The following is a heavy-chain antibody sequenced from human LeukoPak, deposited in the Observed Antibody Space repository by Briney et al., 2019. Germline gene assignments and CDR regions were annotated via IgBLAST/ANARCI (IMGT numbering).Heavy chain of an antibody. CDR1: GVPISNYY. Sequence: PSETLSLTCSVSGVPISNYYWSWIRQPPGKGLEWIAFIYYDGSTNYNPSLKSRATISVDTSKNQYSLNLSSVTPADTAVYYCARGGASSKFFDAWGQGTLVTVSS. V-gene: IGHV4-59*01. CDR2: IYYDGST. J-gene: IGHJ4*02. CDR3: ARGGASSKFFDA. D-gene: IGHD6-6*01.